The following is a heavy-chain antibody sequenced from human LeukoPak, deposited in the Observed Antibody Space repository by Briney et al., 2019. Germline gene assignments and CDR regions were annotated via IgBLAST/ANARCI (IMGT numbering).Heavy chain of an antibody. D-gene: IGHD3-9*01. Sequence: GGSLRLSCAASGFNFNYYGMHWVRQAPGKGLEWVAFIRFDGSNKYYADSVKGRFTIFRDNSKNMMSVQMNRLRVEDTAVYYCAKAPKLRYFDWLSNFDYWGQGTLVTVSS. CDR1: GFNFNYYG. V-gene: IGHV3-30*02. CDR2: IRFDGSNK. J-gene: IGHJ4*02. CDR3: AKAPKLRYFDWLSNFDY.